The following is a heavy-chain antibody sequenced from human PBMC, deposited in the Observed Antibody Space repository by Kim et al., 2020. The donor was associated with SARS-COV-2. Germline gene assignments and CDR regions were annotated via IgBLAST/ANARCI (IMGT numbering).Heavy chain of an antibody. J-gene: IGHJ4*02. CDR3: ARVPHYYDSSGYYYRPPNFDY. CDR1: GGSFSGYY. D-gene: IGHD3-22*01. CDR2: INHSGST. Sequence: SETLSLTCAVYGGSFSGYYWSWIRQPPGKGLEWIGEINHSGSTNYNPSLKSRVTISVDTSKNQFSLKLSSVTAADTAVYYCARVPHYYDSSGYYYRPPNFDYWGQGTLVTVSS. V-gene: IGHV4-34*01.